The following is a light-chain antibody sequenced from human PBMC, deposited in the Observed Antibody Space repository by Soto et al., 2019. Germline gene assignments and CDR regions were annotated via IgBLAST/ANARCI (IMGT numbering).Light chain of an antibody. CDR3: HQYDTVPWT. J-gene: IGKJ1*01. Sequence: EVVLTQSPSTLSLSPGERATVSCRASQSVPSSYLAWYQQKPGQAPRLLIYGSSSRATGVPVRFSGSGSGTGSTLTITRLEPEDFAVYYCHQYDTVPWTFGRGTKVDIK. V-gene: IGKV3-20*01. CDR2: GSS. CDR1: QSVPSSY.